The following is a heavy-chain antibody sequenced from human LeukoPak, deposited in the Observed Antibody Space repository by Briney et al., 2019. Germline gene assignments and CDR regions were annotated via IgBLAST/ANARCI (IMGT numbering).Heavy chain of an antibody. D-gene: IGHD3-10*01. J-gene: IGHJ6*03. V-gene: IGHV1-8*03. CDR1: GYTFTSYG. CDR3: ARGRVTYGSGSYYIPYYYYYYMDV. Sequence: ASVKVSCKASGYTFTSYGINWVRQATGQGLEWMGWMNPNSGNTGYAQKFQGRVTITRNTSISTAYMELSSLRSEDTAVYYCARGRVTYGSGSYYIPYYYYYYMDVWGKGTTVTVSS. CDR2: MNPNSGNT.